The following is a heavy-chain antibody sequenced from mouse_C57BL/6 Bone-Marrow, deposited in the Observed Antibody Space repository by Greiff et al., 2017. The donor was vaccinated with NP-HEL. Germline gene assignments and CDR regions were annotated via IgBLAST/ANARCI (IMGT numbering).Heavy chain of an antibody. Sequence: VQVVESGAELARPGASVKMSCKASGYTFTSYTMHWVKQRPGQGLEWIGYINPSSGYTKYNQKFKDKATLTADKSSSTAYMQLSSLTSEDSAVYYCARTHAWFAYWGQGTLVTVSA. CDR2: INPSSGYT. CDR1: GYTFTSYT. CDR3: ARTHAWFAY. J-gene: IGHJ3*01. V-gene: IGHV1-4*01.